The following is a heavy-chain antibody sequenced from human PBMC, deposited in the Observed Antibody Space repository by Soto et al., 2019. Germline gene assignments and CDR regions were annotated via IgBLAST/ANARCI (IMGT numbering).Heavy chain of an antibody. D-gene: IGHD3-22*01. J-gene: IGHJ4*02. V-gene: IGHV1-69*13. Sequence: SVKVSCKASGGTFSSYAISWVQQAPGQGLERMGGIIPIFGTANYAQKFQGRVTITADESTSTAYMELSSLRSEDTAVYYCARDHYYDSSGYYPTYFDYWGQGTLVTVSS. CDR1: GGTFSSYA. CDR3: ARDHYYDSSGYYPTYFDY. CDR2: IIPIFGTA.